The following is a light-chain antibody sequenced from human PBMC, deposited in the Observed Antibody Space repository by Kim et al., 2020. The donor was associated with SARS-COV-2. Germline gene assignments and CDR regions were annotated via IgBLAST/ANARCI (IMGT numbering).Light chain of an antibody. CDR3: GTWDTSLRGWV. V-gene: IGLV1-51*01. CDR1: NSNIGNNY. J-gene: IGLJ3*02. Sequence: QSVLTQLPSVSAAPGQKVTISCSGSNSNIGNNYVSWYQQLPGTAPKLLIYDNNKRPSGIPDRFSGSKSGTSATLGITGLQTGDEADYYCGTWDTSLRGWVFGGGTKLTVL. CDR2: DNN.